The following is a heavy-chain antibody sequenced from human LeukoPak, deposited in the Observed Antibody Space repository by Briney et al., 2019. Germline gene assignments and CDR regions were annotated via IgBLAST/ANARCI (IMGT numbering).Heavy chain of an antibody. CDR3: ASMGLYESDRHSTEY. V-gene: IGHV3-74*01. Sequence: GSPLLSSVVTRFNTSNYWRHWIRQVPGKGLVWVSRIYIDGSNTNYAAAERGRFTTSRPTTKNTLYRQMNILTADDSAFYSWASMGLYESDRHSTEYWGQGTLVSVSS. CDR1: RFNTSNYW. CDR2: IYIDGSNT. D-gene: IGHD3-16*02. J-gene: IGHJ1*01.